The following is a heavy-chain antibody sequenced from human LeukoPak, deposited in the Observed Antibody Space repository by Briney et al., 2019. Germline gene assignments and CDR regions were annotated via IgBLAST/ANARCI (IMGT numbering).Heavy chain of an antibody. J-gene: IGHJ4*02. Sequence: PGGSLRLSCAASGFTFSSYAMSWVRQAPGKGLEWVSAISGSGGSTYYADSVKGRFAISRDNSKNTLYLQMNSLRAEDTAVYYCAKSGYDWYYFDYWGQGTLVTVSS. CDR2: ISGSGGST. V-gene: IGHV3-23*01. CDR1: GFTFSSYA. D-gene: IGHD5-12*01. CDR3: AKSGYDWYYFDY.